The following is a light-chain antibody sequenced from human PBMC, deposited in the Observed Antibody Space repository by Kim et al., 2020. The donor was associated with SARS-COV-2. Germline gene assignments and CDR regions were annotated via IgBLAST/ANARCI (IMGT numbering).Light chain of an antibody. CDR3: AVWDDSLKQGV. CDR2: SNN. V-gene: IGLV1-44*01. CDR1: ASNIGSNI. Sequence: ELTQPPSASGSPGQKVTISCSGGASNIGSNIVHWYQQRPGTAPKLLIYSNNQRPSGIPDRFSGSRSGTSASLAISGLQSGDEADYYCAVWDDSLKQGVFGGGTQLTVL. J-gene: IGLJ3*02.